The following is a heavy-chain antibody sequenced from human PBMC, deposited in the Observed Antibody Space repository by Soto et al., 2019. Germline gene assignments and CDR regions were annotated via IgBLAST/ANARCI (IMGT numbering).Heavy chain of an antibody. CDR1: GGSISSYY. Sequence: QVQLQESGPGLVKPSETLSLTCTVSGGSISSYYWSWIRQPPGKGLEWIGHIYYSASTKYNPSLKSRVTISVDTSMYLFSPNLSSVTAAVTAVYCCASRDSSGYYSYWGQGTLVTVSS. CDR3: ASRDSSGYYSY. V-gene: IGHV4-59*08. D-gene: IGHD3-22*01. J-gene: IGHJ4*02. CDR2: IYYSAST.